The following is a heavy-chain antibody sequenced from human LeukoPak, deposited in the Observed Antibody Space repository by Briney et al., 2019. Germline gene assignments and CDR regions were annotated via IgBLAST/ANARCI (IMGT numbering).Heavy chain of an antibody. CDR1: GDSISSGGYS. J-gene: IGHJ4*02. D-gene: IGHD3-9*01. V-gene: IGHV4-30-2*01. CDR2: IYHSGST. Sequence: SETLSLTCAVSGDSISSGGYSWSWIRQPPGKGLEWIGYIYHSGSTYYNPSLKSRVTISVDRSKNQFSLKLSSVTAADTAVYYCARIQGDILTGYPDYWGQGTLVTVSS. CDR3: ARIQGDILTGYPDY.